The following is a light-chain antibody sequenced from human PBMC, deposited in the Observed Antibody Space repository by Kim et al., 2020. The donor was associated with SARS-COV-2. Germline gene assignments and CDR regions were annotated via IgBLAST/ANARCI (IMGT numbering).Light chain of an antibody. CDR3: QQYGGSPLT. V-gene: IGKV3-20*01. Sequence: IVLTQSPGTLSLSPGERATLSCRASQSVSNKYLAWYKQRPGQAPRLLIYGASSRATDIPDRFSGSGSGTDFTLTISRLEPEDFAVYFCQQYGGSPLTFGGGTKLEI. J-gene: IGKJ4*01. CDR1: QSVSNKY. CDR2: GAS.